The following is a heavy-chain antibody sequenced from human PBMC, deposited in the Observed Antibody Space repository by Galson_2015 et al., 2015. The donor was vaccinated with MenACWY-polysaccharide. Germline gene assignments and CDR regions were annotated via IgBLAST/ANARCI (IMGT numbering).Heavy chain of an antibody. CDR1: GNTFGTYA. Sequence: SVKVSCKACGNTFGTYAIDWVRQAPGQGLAWMGGIMPIFGTANYAQKFQVRLTITADKSTSTVYMELNSLRSEDTAVYYCATQHYYDSSGYNIPHAFHIWGQGTMVTVSA. CDR2: IMPIFGTA. D-gene: IGHD3-22*01. CDR3: ATQHYYDSSGYNIPHAFHI. J-gene: IGHJ3*02. V-gene: IGHV1-69*06.